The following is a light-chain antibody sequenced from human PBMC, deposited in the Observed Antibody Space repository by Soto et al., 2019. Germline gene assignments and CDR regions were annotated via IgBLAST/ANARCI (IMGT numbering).Light chain of an antibody. CDR3: QQYNSYPYT. CDR2: KAS. CDR1: QSISIW. J-gene: IGKJ2*01. Sequence: DNQMTQSPSTLSASVGDRVTITRRASQSISIWLAWYQQKPGKAPKLLIYKASSLESGVPSRFSGSGSGTEFTLTISSLQPDDFATYYCQQYNSYPYTFGQGTKLEIK. V-gene: IGKV1-5*03.